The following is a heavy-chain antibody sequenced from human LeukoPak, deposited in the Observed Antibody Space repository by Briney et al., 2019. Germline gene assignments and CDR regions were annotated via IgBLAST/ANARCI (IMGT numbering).Heavy chain of an antibody. D-gene: IGHD1-26*01. J-gene: IGHJ4*02. V-gene: IGHV3-7*01. CDR2: IKQDGSEK. Sequence: GGSLRLSCAASGFTFSSNWMSWVRQAPGKGLEWVANIKQDGSEKYYVDSVKGRFTISRDNAKNSLYLQMNSLRAEDTAVYYCARLVWSGSYYFDYWGQGTLVTVSS. CDR3: ARLVWSGSYYFDY. CDR1: GFTFSSNW.